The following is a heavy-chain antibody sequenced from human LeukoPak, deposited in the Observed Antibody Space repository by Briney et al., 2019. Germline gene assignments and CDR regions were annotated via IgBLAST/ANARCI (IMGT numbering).Heavy chain of an antibody. CDR2: ISSSGSTI. V-gene: IGHV3-11*01. J-gene: IGHJ5*02. D-gene: IGHD6-13*01. CDR3: ARVIEGIAPTNWFDP. CDR1: GFTFSDYY. Sequence: PGGSLRLSCAASGFTFSDYYKSWIRQAPGKGLEWVSYISSSGSTIYYADSVKGRFTISRDNAKNSLYLQMNSLRAEDTAVYYCARVIEGIAPTNWFDPWGQGTLVTVSS.